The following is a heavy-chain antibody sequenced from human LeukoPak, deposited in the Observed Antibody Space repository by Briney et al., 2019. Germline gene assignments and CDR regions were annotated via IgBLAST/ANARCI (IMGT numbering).Heavy chain of an antibody. V-gene: IGHV4-61*01. CDR1: GYSISSGYY. Sequence: SETLSLTCSVSGYSISSGYYWGRIRQPPGKGLEWIGYIYYLGSTNYNPSLKSRVSISVDTSKNQFSLNLNSMTAADTAVYFCSRGPDNWNSFFDYWGQGALVTVSS. CDR3: SRGPDNWNSFFDY. D-gene: IGHD1-20*01. J-gene: IGHJ4*02. CDR2: IYYLGST.